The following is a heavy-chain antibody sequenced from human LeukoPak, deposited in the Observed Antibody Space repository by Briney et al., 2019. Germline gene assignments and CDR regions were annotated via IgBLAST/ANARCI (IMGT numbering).Heavy chain of an antibody. CDR3: ASIFSSGYSYFDY. CDR2: ISDDGNNP. J-gene: IGHJ4*02. D-gene: IGHD5-18*01. Sequence: GGSLRLSCAASGFTFSSYPIHWVRQAPGKGLDWVAVISDDGNNPYYSDSVKGRFTISRDNSKNTVYLQMNSLRAEDTAVYYCASIFSSGYSYFDYWGQGTLVTVSS. CDR1: GFTFSSYP. V-gene: IGHV3-30-3*01.